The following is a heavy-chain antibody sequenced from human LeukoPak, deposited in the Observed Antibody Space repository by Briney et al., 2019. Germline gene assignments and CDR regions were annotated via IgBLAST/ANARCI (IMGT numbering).Heavy chain of an antibody. CDR3: ARDLDYGGNSEVGY. CDR2: ISTSSTTI. J-gene: IGHJ4*02. V-gene: IGHV3-48*02. D-gene: IGHD4-23*01. Sequence: GGSLRLSCAASGFTFSSHSMNWVRQAPGKGLEWVSYISTSSTTIYYADSVKGRFTISRDNAKNSLYLQMNSLRDEDTAVYYCARDLDYGGNSEVGYWGQGTLVTVSS. CDR1: GFTFSSHS.